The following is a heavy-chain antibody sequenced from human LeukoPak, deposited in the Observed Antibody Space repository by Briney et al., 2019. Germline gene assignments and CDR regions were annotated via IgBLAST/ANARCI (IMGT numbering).Heavy chain of an antibody. Sequence: GGSLRLSCAASGFTFSSYGMHWVRQAPGKGLEWVAVISYDGSNKYYADSVKGRFTISRDNSKNTLYLQMNSLRAEDTAVYYCAKGYSGSYWPSVDYWGQGTLVTVSS. D-gene: IGHD1-26*01. CDR2: ISYDGSNK. CDR3: AKGYSGSYWPSVDY. CDR1: GFTFSSYG. J-gene: IGHJ4*02. V-gene: IGHV3-30*18.